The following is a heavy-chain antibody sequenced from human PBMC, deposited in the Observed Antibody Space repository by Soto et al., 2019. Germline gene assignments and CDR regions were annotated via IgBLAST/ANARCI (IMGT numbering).Heavy chain of an antibody. V-gene: IGHV1-69*14. CDR1: GGTFSSYA. CDR3: ARDASGWYPNIEY. D-gene: IGHD6-19*01. CDR2: IIPIFGTA. Sequence: QVQLVQSGAEVKKPGSSVKVSCKASGGTFSSYAISWVRQAPGQGLEWMGGIIPIFGTANYAQKFQGRVTITPNNSPSTASMELTSLRAEDTAVYSCARDASGWYPNIEYWGKGTLVTVSS. J-gene: IGHJ4*02.